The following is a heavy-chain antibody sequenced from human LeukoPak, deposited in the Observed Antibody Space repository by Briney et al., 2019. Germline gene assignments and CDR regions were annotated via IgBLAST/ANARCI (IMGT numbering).Heavy chain of an antibody. Sequence: PGGSLRLSCAGSGFTFSSYGMHWVRQAPGKGLEWVAVIWYDGSNKYYADSVKGRFTISRDNSKNTLYLQMNSLRAEDTAVYYCAKSNGYDSFGAFDIWGQGTVVTVSS. V-gene: IGHV3-33*06. J-gene: IGHJ3*02. CDR1: GFTFSSYG. CDR2: IWYDGSNK. CDR3: AKSNGYDSFGAFDI. D-gene: IGHD5-12*01.